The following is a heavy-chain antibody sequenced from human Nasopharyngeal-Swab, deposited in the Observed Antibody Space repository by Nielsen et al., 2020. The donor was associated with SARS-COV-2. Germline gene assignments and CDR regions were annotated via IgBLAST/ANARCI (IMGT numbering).Heavy chain of an antibody. J-gene: IGHJ4*02. CDR2: IHNDGNT. CDR3: TTDRSAGTFDY. V-gene: IGHV3-66*01. D-gene: IGHD6-19*01. Sequence: GESLKISCAASGFIVSSTYMSWVRQAPRKGLEWLSVIHNDGNTYYGDSVKGKFTISRDNSKNTLYLQMNSLKTEDTAVYYCTTDRSAGTFDYWGQGTLVTVSS. CDR1: GFIVSSTY.